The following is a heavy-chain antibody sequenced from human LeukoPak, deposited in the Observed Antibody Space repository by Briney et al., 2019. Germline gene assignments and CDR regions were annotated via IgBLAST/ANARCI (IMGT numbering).Heavy chain of an antibody. V-gene: IGHV4-39*07. J-gene: IGHJ4*02. Sequence: SETLSLTCTVSGGSISSSSDYWGWIRQPPGKGLEWIGTIYYSGSTYYNPSLKSRVTISVDTSKNQFSLKLNSVTAADTAVYYCARVRWTGGSYLIDYWGQGTLVTVSS. CDR2: IYYSGST. CDR1: GGSISSSSDY. D-gene: IGHD2-15*01. CDR3: ARVRWTGGSYLIDY.